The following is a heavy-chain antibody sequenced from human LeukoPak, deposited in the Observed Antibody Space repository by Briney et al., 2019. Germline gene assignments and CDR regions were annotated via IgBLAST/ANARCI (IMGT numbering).Heavy chain of an antibody. J-gene: IGHJ4*02. CDR1: GGSISSYY. Sequence: SETLSLTCTVSGGSISSYYWSWIRQPPGKGLEWIGYIYYSGSTNYNPSLKSRVTISVDTSKNQFSLKLSSVTAADTAVYYCARDSTLIAVAATAYFDYWGQGTLVTVSS. V-gene: IGHV4-59*12. CDR3: ARDSTLIAVAATAYFDY. D-gene: IGHD6-19*01. CDR2: IYYSGST.